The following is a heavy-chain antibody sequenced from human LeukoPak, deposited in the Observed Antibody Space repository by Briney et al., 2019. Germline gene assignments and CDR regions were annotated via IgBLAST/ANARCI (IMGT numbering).Heavy chain of an antibody. D-gene: IGHD3-22*01. J-gene: IGHJ4*02. Sequence: SVKVSCKASGGTFSSYAISWVRQAPGQGLEWMGGIIPIFGTANYAQKFQGRVTITADKSTSTAYMELSSLRSEDTAVYYCASSPTYYYDSSGYYYFDYWGQGTLVTVSS. CDR3: ASSPTYYYDSSGYYYFDY. V-gene: IGHV1-69*06. CDR1: GGTFSSYA. CDR2: IIPIFGTA.